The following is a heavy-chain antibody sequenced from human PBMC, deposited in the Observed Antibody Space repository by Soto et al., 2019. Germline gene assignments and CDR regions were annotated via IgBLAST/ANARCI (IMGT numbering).Heavy chain of an antibody. D-gene: IGHD3-16*01. CDR1: RFTVSSNY. CDR2: IYSGGST. J-gene: IGHJ6*02. Sequence: EVQLVESGGGLIQPGGSLRLSCAASRFTVSSNYMSWVRQAPGKGLEWVSVIYSGGSTYYADSVKGRFTISRDNSKNTLYLQMNSLRAEDTAVYYCARVSTSHYYYGMDVWGQGTTVTVSS. CDR3: ARVSTSHYYYGMDV. V-gene: IGHV3-53*01.